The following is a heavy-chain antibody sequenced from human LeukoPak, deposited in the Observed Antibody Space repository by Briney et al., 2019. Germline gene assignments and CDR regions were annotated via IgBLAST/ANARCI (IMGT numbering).Heavy chain of an antibody. V-gene: IGHV3-66*01. CDR1: GFAVNNNY. CDR2: IYSGGST. Sequence: PGESLRLSCAASGFAVNNNYIYWVRQAPGKGLEWVSVIYSGGSTYYADSVKGRFTISRDNSKNTLYLQMNSLRAEDTALYYCARGFCSGRNCLTSFWFDPWGQGTLVTVSS. CDR3: ARGFCSGRNCLTSFWFDP. J-gene: IGHJ5*02. D-gene: IGHD2-15*01.